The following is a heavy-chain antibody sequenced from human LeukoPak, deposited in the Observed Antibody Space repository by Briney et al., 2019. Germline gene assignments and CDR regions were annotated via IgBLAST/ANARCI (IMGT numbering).Heavy chain of an antibody. J-gene: IGHJ4*02. D-gene: IGHD6-6*01. Sequence: GGSLRLSCAASGFTFSSYAMHWVRQAPGKGLEWVAVISYDGSNKYYADSVKGRFTISRDNSKNTLYLQMNSLRAEDTAVYYCARDSGFLEYSSSSGLDYWGQGTLVTVSS. CDR3: ARDSGFLEYSSSSGLDY. CDR1: GFTFSSYA. CDR2: ISYDGSNK. V-gene: IGHV3-30-3*01.